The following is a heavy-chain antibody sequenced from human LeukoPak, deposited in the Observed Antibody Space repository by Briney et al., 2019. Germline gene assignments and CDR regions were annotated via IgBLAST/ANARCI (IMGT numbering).Heavy chain of an antibody. CDR3: ARADILTGYYIRGPYGMDV. V-gene: IGHV3-7*01. D-gene: IGHD3-9*01. CDR1: GFTFSSYW. J-gene: IGHJ6*02. Sequence: GGSLRLSCAASGFTFSSYWMSWVRQAPGKGLEWVANIKQDGSEKYYVDSVKGRFTISRDNAKNSLHLQMNSLRAEDTAVYYCARADILTGYYIRGPYGMDVWGQGTTVTVSS. CDR2: IKQDGSEK.